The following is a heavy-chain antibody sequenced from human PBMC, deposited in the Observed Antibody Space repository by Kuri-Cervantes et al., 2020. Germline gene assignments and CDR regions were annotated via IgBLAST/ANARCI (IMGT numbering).Heavy chain of an antibody. CDR3: ARRTTVVTPVTYYYYYGMDV. CDR1: GFNFNNYW. D-gene: IGHD4-23*01. J-gene: IGHJ6*02. CDR2: IKEDGTEK. V-gene: IGHV3-7*01. Sequence: GGSLRLSCAASGFNFNNYWMSWVRQAPGKGLEWVANIKEDGTEKHYVDSVKGRFTISRDNAKNSLYLQMNSLRDGDTAVYYCARRTTVVTPVTYYYYYGMDVWGQGTTVTVSS.